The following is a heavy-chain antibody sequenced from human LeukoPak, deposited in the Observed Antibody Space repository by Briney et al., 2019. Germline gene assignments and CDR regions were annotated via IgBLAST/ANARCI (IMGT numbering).Heavy chain of an antibody. D-gene: IGHD2-21*02. CDR1: GVSVNKYE. CDR2: VDAGATST. V-gene: IGHV3-48*03. CDR3: VRGRLLRSTKYLDS. J-gene: IGHJ4*02. Sequence: GGSLRLSCAASGVSVNKYEIHWVRQAPGKGLEWISYVDAGATSTNYADSMWGRFTLSRDNAQNSVHLQMNSLRDEDTAVYYCVRGRLLRSTKYLDSWGQGALVTVSS.